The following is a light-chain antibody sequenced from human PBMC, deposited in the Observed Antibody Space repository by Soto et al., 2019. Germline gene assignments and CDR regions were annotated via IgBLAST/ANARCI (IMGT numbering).Light chain of an antibody. CDR3: QQYGSSPWT. J-gene: IGKJ1*01. Sequence: EIVLTQSPGTLSLSPGERAPLSCRASQSVSSSYLAWYQQKPGQAPRLLIYGASSRATGIPDRFSGSGSGTGFTLTISRLEPEDFAVYYCQQYGSSPWTFGQGTKVEIK. CDR1: QSVSSSY. V-gene: IGKV3-20*01. CDR2: GAS.